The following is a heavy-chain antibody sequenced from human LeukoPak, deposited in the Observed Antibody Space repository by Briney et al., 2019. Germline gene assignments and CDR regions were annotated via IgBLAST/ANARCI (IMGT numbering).Heavy chain of an antibody. V-gene: IGHV1-18*01. CDR1: GYTFTSYG. CDR2: ISAYNGNT. J-gene: IGHJ6*02. Sequence: ASVKVSCKASGYTFTSYGISWVRQAPGQGLEWMGWISAYNGNTNYAQKLQGRVTMTTDTSTSTAYMELRSQRSDDTAVYYCAILDYDFWSGYYTDYYYGMDVWGQGTTVTVSS. D-gene: IGHD3-3*01. CDR3: AILDYDFWSGYYTDYYYGMDV.